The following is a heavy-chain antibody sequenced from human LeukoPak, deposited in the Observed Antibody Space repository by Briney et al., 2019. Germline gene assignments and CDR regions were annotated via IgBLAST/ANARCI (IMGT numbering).Heavy chain of an antibody. CDR2: ITNDGSST. D-gene: IGHD3-10*01. CDR1: GFPFSSYW. CDR3: ARLAVIRGVAGDY. Sequence: PGGSLRLSCAASGFPFSSYWMFWVRQAPGKGPVWVSRITNDGSSTNYADSVKGRFTISRDNAKNTLHLQMNNLRAEDMGVYYCARLAVIRGVAGDYWGQGTLVTVSS. V-gene: IGHV3-74*01. J-gene: IGHJ4*02.